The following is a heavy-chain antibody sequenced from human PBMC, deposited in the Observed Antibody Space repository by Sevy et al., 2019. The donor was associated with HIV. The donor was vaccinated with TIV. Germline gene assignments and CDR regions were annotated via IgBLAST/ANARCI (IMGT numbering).Heavy chain of an antibody. Sequence: SETLSLTCTVSGGSMSTYYWSWIRQPPGKGLEWIGYIYYSGSTNYNPSLKSRVTISVDTSKNQFSLKLSSVTAADTAVYYCARGGWGHPFDYWVQGTLVTVSS. V-gene: IGHV4-59*01. CDR1: GGSMSTYY. CDR3: ARGGWGHPFDY. J-gene: IGHJ4*02. D-gene: IGHD3-16*01. CDR2: IYYSGST.